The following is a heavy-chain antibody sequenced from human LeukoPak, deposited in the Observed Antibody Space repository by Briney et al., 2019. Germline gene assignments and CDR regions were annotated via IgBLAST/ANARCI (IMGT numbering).Heavy chain of an antibody. CDR3: VKDISSGDYHLSGFDP. CDR1: GFNSEDHA. V-gene: IGHV3-9*02. Sequence: GRSLRLSCVVSGFNSEDHAMHWVRQAPGKGLEWVSGIYWSSSGTGYADSVKGRFTVSRDSAKNSLYLQMNSLRPEDTALYYCVKDISSGDYHLSGFDPWGQGTLVTVSS. J-gene: IGHJ5*02. D-gene: IGHD4-17*01. CDR2: IYWSSSGT.